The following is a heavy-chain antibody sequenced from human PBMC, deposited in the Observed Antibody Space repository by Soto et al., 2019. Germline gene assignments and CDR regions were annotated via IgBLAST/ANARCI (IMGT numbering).Heavy chain of an antibody. Sequence: TLSLTCTVSGGSISSYYWSWIRQPPGKGLEWIGYIYYSGSTNYNPSLKSRVTISVDTSKNQFSLKLSSVTAADTAVYYCARDGTGFYPGHRSWFPTWGQGTLVTVSS. D-gene: IGHD1-26*01. V-gene: IGHV4-59*01. J-gene: IGHJ5*02. CDR1: GGSISSYY. CDR2: IYYSGST. CDR3: ARDGTGFYPGHRSWFPT.